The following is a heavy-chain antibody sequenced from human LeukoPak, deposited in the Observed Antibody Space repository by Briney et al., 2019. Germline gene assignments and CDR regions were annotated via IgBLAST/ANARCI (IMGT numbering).Heavy chain of an antibody. CDR3: ARARSSYGYGDAFDI. Sequence: SGGSLRLSCAASGFTFSTYAMHWVRQAPGKGLEWVAVISYDGSSKYYADSVKGRFTISRDNSKNTLCLQMNSLRAEDTAVYYCARARSSYGYGDAFDIWGQGTMVTVSS. CDR2: ISYDGSSK. D-gene: IGHD5-18*01. V-gene: IGHV3-30*04. CDR1: GFTFSTYA. J-gene: IGHJ3*02.